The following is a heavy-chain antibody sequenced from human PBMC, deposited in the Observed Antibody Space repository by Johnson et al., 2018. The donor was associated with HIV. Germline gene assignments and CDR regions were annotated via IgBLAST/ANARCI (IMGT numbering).Heavy chain of an antibody. V-gene: IGHV3-74*02. J-gene: IGHJ3*02. CDR1: GFTFSSYW. CDR3: ARQLKYYYDSSGYYYLSSAAFDI. D-gene: IGHD3-22*01. Sequence: VQLVESGGGLVQPGGSLRLSCAASGFTFSSYWMNWVRQAPGKGLVWVSRINSDGSGTSYAASVKGRFTISRDNAKNTLYLQMNSLRAEDTAVYYCARQLKYYYDSSGYYYLSSAAFDIWGQGTMVTVSS. CDR2: INSDGSGT.